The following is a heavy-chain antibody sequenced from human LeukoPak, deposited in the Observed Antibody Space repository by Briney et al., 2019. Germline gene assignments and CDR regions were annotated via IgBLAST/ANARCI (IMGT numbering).Heavy chain of an antibody. CDR1: GGSISSYY. Sequence: SETLSLTCTVSGGSISSYYWTWIRQPPGKGLEWIGYIYYTGSTTYNPSLNSRVTMSLDTSKNQFSLNLSSVTAADPAVYYCAGFLFESRGYDAFDIRGQRTMVTVSS. J-gene: IGHJ3*02. V-gene: IGHV4-59*01. CDR3: AGFLFESRGYDAFDI. CDR2: IYYTGST. D-gene: IGHD3-22*01.